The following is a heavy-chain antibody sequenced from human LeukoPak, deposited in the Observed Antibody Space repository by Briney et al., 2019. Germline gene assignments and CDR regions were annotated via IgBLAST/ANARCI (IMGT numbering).Heavy chain of an antibody. Sequence: AGGSLRLSCAASGFTFSDYYMSWIRQAPGKGLEWVSYISSSSSYTNYADSVKGRFTTSRDNAKNSLYLQMNSLRAEDTAVYYCARILRTTGTIDHYDYWGQGTLVTVSS. V-gene: IGHV3-11*06. CDR3: ARILRTTGTIDHYDY. D-gene: IGHD1-1*01. CDR2: ISSSSSYT. J-gene: IGHJ4*02. CDR1: GFTFSDYY.